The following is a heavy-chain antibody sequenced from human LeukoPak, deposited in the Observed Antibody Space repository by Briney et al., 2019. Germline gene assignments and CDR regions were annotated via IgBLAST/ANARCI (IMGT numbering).Heavy chain of an antibody. D-gene: IGHD4-17*01. Sequence: QTGGSLRLSCAASGFTFNSYSMNWVRQAPGKGLEWVSYISSSSNSIYYADSAKGRSTISRDNAKNSLYLQMNSLRAEDTAVYYCARDGAYGDYMIIDYWGQGTLVTVSS. CDR3: ARDGAYGDYMIIDY. J-gene: IGHJ4*02. CDR2: ISSSSNSI. CDR1: GFTFNSYS. V-gene: IGHV3-48*04.